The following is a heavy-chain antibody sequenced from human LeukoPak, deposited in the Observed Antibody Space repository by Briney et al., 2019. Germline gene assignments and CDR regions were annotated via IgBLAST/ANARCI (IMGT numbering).Heavy chain of an antibody. J-gene: IGHJ4*02. D-gene: IGHD6-19*01. V-gene: IGHV3-21*01. CDR3: ARDISGWLDY. Sequence: GGSLRLSCAASGSTFSSYSMNWVRQAPGKGLEWVSSISSSTIYIYYADSVKGRFTISRDNAKNSLYLQMNKLRAEDTAVYYCARDISGWLDYWGQGTLVTVSS. CDR1: GSTFSSYS. CDR2: ISSSTIYI.